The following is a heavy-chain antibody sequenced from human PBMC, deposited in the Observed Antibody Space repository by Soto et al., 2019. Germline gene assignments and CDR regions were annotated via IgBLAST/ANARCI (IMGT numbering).Heavy chain of an antibody. J-gene: IGHJ4*02. V-gene: IGHV3-11*06. CDR2: ISSNNRYT. CDR1: GFTFSDYY. CDR3: ARDELIGNSFVYGLGY. Sequence: GGSLRLSCAASGFTFSDYYMSWIRQAPGKGLEWVSYISSNNRYTKYADSVKGRFTISRDNAKNSLYLQMNNLRAEDTAVYYCARDELIGNSFVYGLGYWGQGTLVTVSS. D-gene: IGHD5-18*01.